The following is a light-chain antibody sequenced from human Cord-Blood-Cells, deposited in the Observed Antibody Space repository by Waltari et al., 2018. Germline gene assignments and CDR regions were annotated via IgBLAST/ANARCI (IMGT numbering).Light chain of an antibody. Sequence: QSPDSLAVSLGERATINCKSSQSVLYSSNNKNYLAWYQQKPGQPPKLLIYWASTRESGVPDRFSGSGSGTDFTLTISSLQAEDVAVYYCQQYYSTPFTFGPGTKVDIK. J-gene: IGKJ3*01. CDR2: WAS. V-gene: IGKV4-1*01. CDR1: QSVLYSSNNKNY. CDR3: QQYYSTPFT.